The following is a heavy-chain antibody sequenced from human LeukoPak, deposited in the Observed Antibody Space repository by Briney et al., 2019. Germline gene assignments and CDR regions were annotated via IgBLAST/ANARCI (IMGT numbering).Heavy chain of an antibody. D-gene: IGHD2-2*01. CDR1: GDSVTSTY. CDR3: ARRLTQYDCFDP. V-gene: IGHV4-59*02. Sequence: SETLSLTCSVSGDSVTSTYWSWIRQPPGKGLEWIAYGHHSESSNYNPSFRSRVIIPVDTSRNQFSLHLNSVTPEDTAVYYCARRLTQYDCFDPWGQGILVTVSS. CDR2: GHHSESS. J-gene: IGHJ5*02.